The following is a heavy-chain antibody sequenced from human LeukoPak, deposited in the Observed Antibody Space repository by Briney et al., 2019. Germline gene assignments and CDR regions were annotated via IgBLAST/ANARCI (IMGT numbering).Heavy chain of an antibody. D-gene: IGHD5-12*01. J-gene: IGHJ4*01. CDR3: ARGISGYDY. CDR1: GFTFSNSW. V-gene: IGHV3-74*01. CDR2: IHPDGNTT. Sequence: RGSRRLSCAASGFTFSNSWMHWVRQVPGRGLAWVSLIHPDGNTTDYADSVKGRFTISRDNAKNTLYLQMNSLRAEDTALYYCARGISGYDYWGKDTCSPSPQ.